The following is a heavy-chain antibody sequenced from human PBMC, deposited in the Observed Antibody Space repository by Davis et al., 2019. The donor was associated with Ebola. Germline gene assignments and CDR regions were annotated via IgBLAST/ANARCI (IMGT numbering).Heavy chain of an antibody. CDR2: IWYDGSNK. V-gene: IGHV3-33*08. J-gene: IGHJ4*02. CDR1: GFTFSSYS. CDR3: ARYQGIAVAAADY. Sequence: GGSLRLSCAASGFTFSSYSMNWVRQAPGKGLEWVAVIWYDGSNKYYADSVKGRFTISRDNSKNTLYLQMNSLRAEDTAVYYCARYQGIAVAAADYWGQGTLVTVSS. D-gene: IGHD6-19*01.